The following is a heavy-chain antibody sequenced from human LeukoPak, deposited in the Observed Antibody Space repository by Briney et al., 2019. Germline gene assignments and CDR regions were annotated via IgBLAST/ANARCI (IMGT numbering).Heavy chain of an antibody. CDR1: GFTFITYS. J-gene: IGHJ4*02. D-gene: IGHD6-13*01. V-gene: IGHV3-21*01. CDR3: ERAVYSSSYYWDY. Sequence: GGSLRLSCAASGFTFITYSLIWVRQAPGKGLEWVSSISGDSTYIYYADSVKGRFTISRDNAKNSLFLQMSSLRAEDTAVYYCERAVYSSSYYWDYWGQGTLVTVSS. CDR2: ISGDSTYI.